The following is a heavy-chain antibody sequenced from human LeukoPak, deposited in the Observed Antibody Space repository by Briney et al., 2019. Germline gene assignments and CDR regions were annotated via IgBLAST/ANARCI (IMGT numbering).Heavy chain of an antibody. CDR3: ARVSSNYVLAYYYFDY. D-gene: IGHD4-11*01. J-gene: IGHJ4*02. V-gene: IGHV4-31*03. Sequence: PSQTLSLTCTVSGDSISSGSYYWSWIRQHPGKGLEWIGYIYYSGSTYYNPSLKSRVTISVDTSKNQFSLKLSSVTAADTAVYYCARVSSNYVLAYYYFDYWGQGTLVTVSS. CDR1: GDSISSGSYY. CDR2: IYYSGST.